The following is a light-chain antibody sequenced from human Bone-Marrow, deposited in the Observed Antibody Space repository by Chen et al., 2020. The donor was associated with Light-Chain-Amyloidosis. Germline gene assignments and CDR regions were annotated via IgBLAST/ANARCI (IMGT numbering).Light chain of an antibody. V-gene: IGLV1-51*02. CDR3: ATWDSSLTVWM. CDR1: NSNIGINN. CDR2: ENN. J-gene: IGLJ3*02. Sequence: SVLTQPPSVSAAPGQKVTISCSGSNSNIGINNVSWYQQLPGTSLKLLIYENNQRRSGSPERFSGPTSGTADTLRVAGLQTGAEGDYYCATWDSSLTVWMFRGGNQLTVL.